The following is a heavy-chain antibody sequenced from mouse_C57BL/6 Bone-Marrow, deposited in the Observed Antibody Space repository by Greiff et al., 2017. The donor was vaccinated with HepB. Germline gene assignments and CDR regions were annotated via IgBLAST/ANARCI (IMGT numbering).Heavy chain of an antibody. CDR3: TKNGYYSHWYFDV. J-gene: IGHJ1*03. CDR1: GFNIKDDY. CDR2: IDPENGDT. Sequence: VHVKQSGAELVRPGASVKLSCTASGFNIKDDYMHWVKQRPEQGLEWIGWIDPENGDTEYASKFQGKATITADTSSNTAYLQLSSLTSEDTAVYYCTKNGYYSHWYFDVWGTGTTVTVSS. D-gene: IGHD2-3*01. V-gene: IGHV14-4*01.